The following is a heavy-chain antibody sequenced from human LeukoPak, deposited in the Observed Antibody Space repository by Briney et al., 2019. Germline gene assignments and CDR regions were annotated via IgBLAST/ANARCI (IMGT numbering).Heavy chain of an antibody. CDR2: IYYSGST. J-gene: IGHJ4*02. V-gene: IGHV4-59*01. CDR1: GGSISSYY. CDR3: ARRRPAANPYYFDY. D-gene: IGHD2-2*01. Sequence: SETLSLTCTVSGGSISSYYWSWIRQPPGKGLEWIGYIYYSGSTNYNPSLKSRVTISVDTSKNQFSLKLSSVTAADTAVYYCARRRPAANPYYFDYWGQGTLVTVSS.